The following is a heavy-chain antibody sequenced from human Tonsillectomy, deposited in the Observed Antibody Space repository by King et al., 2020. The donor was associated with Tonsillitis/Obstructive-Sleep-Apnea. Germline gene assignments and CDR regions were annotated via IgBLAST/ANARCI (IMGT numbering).Heavy chain of an antibody. V-gene: IGHV3-33*01. J-gene: IGHJ4*02. CDR3: ARTVGKRPDC. Sequence: VQLVESGGGVVQPGRSLRLSCAAAGFSFSSHGMHWVRQAPGKGLEWLAVIWYDGRKSYCVDSVKGRFTISRDNSKNTLYVQMNSLRAEDTAVYYCARTVGKRPDCWGQGTLVTVSS. CDR1: GFSFSSHG. D-gene: IGHD1-26*01. CDR2: IWYDGRKS.